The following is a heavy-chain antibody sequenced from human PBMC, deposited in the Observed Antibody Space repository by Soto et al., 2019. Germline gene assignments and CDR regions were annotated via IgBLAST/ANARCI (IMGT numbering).Heavy chain of an antibody. CDR2: IIPIFGTA. J-gene: IGHJ6*02. CDR1: GGTFSSYA. V-gene: IGHV1-69*06. D-gene: IGHD6-13*01. CDR3: ARDWVWQQLHPTTRNYYDYGMDV. Sequence: QVQLVQSGAEVKKPGSSVKVSCKASGGTFSSYAISWVRQAPGQGLEWMGGIIPIFGTANYAQKFQGRVTITADKSTSTAYMELSSLRSEDTAVYYCARDWVWQQLHPTTRNYYDYGMDVWGQGTTVTVSS.